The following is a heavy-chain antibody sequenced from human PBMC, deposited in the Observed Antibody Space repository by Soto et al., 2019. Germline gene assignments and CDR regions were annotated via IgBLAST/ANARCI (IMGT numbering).Heavy chain of an antibody. CDR2: IYYSRST. J-gene: IGHJ5*02. CDR3: ARDYYDSSGYWFDP. CDR1: GGSISSGDYY. V-gene: IGHV4-30-4*01. Sequence: QVQLQESGPGLVKPSQTLSPTCTVTGGSISSGDYYWSWIRQPPGKVLEWIGYIYYSRSTYYNPSHKSRVTIAVDTSESQFPLKLSSVSAADTAVYYCARDYYDSSGYWFDPWGQGTLVTVSS. D-gene: IGHD3-22*01.